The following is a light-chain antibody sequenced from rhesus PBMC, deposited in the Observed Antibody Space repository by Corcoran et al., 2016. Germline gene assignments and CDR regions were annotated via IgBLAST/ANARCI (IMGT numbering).Light chain of an antibody. CDR2: YAS. J-gene: IGKJ4*01. Sequence: ETVMMQSPATLSLSPGERATLFCRASQGACSSLDWYQQKPAQSPRLPCYYASSRATGIADRFSGSGSGTEFTLTISSLEPEDVVVYCCQKYNDWPLTFGGGTKVEIK. V-gene: IGKV3S9*01. CDR3: QKYNDWPLT. CDR1: QGACSS.